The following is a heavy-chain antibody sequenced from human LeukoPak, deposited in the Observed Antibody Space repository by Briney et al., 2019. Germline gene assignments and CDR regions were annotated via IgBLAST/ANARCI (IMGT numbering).Heavy chain of an antibody. J-gene: IGHJ4*02. Sequence: SVKVSCKASGGTFSSYAISWVRQAPGQGLEWMGRIIPILGIANYAQKFQGRVTITADKSTSTAYMELSSLRSEDTAVYYCASTLKDYGGNLSPGKFDYWGQGTLVTVSS. CDR1: GGTFSSYA. CDR3: ASTLKDYGGNLSPGKFDY. CDR2: IIPILGIA. D-gene: IGHD4-23*01. V-gene: IGHV1-69*04.